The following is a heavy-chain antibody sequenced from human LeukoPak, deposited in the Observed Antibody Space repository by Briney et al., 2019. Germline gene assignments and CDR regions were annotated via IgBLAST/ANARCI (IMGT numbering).Heavy chain of an antibody. CDR3: AREGAGFQH. D-gene: IGHD3-10*01. CDR1: GFTASDNY. V-gene: IGHV3-53*01. J-gene: IGHJ1*01. CDR2: ITTAGYT. Sequence: GGSLRLSCAASGFTASDNYMSRVRQAPGKGLEWVSVITTAGYTYYADSVKGRFTLSRDNSKNTLSLQMNSLRVDDTAVYYCAREGAGFQHWGQGTLVTVSS.